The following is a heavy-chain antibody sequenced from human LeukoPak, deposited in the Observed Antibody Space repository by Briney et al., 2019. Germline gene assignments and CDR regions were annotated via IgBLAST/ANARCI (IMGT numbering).Heavy chain of an antibody. CDR3: ARDSESSSWYGPKGYYGMDV. CDR1: GYTFTGYY. D-gene: IGHD6-13*01. V-gene: IGHV1-2*02. Sequence: ASVKVSCKASGYTFTGYYIHWVRQAPGQGLEWMGWINPNSGDTNYAQKFQGRVTMTRDTSISTAYMELSRLRSDDTAVYYCARDSESSSWYGPKGYYGMDVWGQGTTVTVSS. J-gene: IGHJ6*02. CDR2: INPNSGDT.